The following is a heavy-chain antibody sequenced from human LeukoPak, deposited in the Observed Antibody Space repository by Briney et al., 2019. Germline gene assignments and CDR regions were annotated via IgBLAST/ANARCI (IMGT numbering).Heavy chain of an antibody. D-gene: IGHD3-9*01. J-gene: IGHJ4*02. CDR1: GGSISSYY. CDR3: ARAPYDILTGYFLFDS. CDR2: IYYSGST. Sequence: SETLSLTCTVSGGSISSYYWSWIRQPPGKGLEWIGYIYYSGSTDYNPSLKSRVTMSVDTSRNQFSLNLRSVTAADTAVYYCARAPYDILTGYFLFDSWGQGTLVTVSS. V-gene: IGHV4-59*08.